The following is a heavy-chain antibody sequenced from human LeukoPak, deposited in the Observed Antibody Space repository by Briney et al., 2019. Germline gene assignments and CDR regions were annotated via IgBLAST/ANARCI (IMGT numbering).Heavy chain of an antibody. D-gene: IGHD3-22*01. CDR2: ISAYNGNT. CDR1: GYTFTSYG. V-gene: IGHV1-18*01. CDR3: ARDRLGYYGSSGYFDY. Sequence: ASVKVSCKASGYTFTSYGISWVRQAPGQGLEWMGWISAYNGNTNYAQKLQGRVTMTTDTSTSTAYMELRSLRSDDTAVYYCARDRLGYYGSSGYFDYWGQGTLVTVSS. J-gene: IGHJ4*02.